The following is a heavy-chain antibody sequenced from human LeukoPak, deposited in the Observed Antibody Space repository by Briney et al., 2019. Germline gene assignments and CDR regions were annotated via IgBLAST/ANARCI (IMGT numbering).Heavy chain of an antibody. V-gene: IGHV4-34*01. Sequence: SETLSLTCAVYGGSFSGYYWSWIRQPPGKGLEWIGEINHSGSTYYNPSLKSRVTISVDTSKNQFSLSLSSVTAADTAVYYCASSLGVIVGATNFDYWGQGTLVTVSS. CDR3: ASSLGVIVGATNFDY. CDR1: GGSFSGYY. D-gene: IGHD1-26*01. J-gene: IGHJ4*02. CDR2: INHSGST.